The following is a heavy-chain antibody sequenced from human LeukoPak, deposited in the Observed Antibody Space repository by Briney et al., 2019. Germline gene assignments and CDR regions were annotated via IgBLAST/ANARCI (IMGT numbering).Heavy chain of an antibody. CDR3: AGLGLVEFDY. V-gene: IGHV3-48*03. CDR1: GFTFSSYE. D-gene: IGHD2-8*02. CDR2: ISSSGSTI. Sequence: PGGSLRLSCAASGFTFSSYEMNWVRQAPGKGLEWVSYISSSGSTIYYADSVKGRFTISRDNAKNSLYLQMNSLRVEDTAVYYCAGLGLVEFDYWGQGTLVTVSS. J-gene: IGHJ4*02.